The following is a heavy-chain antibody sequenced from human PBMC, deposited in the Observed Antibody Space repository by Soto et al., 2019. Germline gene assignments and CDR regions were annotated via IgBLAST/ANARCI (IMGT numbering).Heavy chain of an antibody. CDR2: IWYDGSTK. CDR3: ARVASSSSWHIPHFDQ. V-gene: IGHV3-33*01. J-gene: IGHJ4*02. CDR1: GFMFRSYA. D-gene: IGHD6-13*01. Sequence: GGSLRLSCAASGFMFRSYAMHWVRQARGKGLEWVAGIWYDGSTKYYGDSVKGRYSISRDNSKNMLDLQMNSLRAEDTAVYYCARVASSSSWHIPHFDQWGQGTLVTVSS.